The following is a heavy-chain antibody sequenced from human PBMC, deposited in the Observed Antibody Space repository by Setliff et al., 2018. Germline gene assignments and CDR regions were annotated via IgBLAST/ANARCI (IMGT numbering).Heavy chain of an antibody. D-gene: IGHD6-19*01. J-gene: IGHJ5*02. V-gene: IGHV4-59*12. CDR3: ARDTSSDWAAWFDP. Sequence: TLSLTCAVSGASTTAYYWSWIRQPPGKGLEWIGYVFYGGSTKFNPPLKSRVTMSVDTSKNQFSLKLTSVTAADTAMYYCARDTSSDWAAWFDPWSQGTLVTVSS. CDR2: VFYGGST. CDR1: GASTTAYY.